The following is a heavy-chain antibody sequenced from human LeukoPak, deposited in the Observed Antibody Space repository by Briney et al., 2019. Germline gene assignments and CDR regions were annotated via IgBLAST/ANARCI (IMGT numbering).Heavy chain of an antibody. CDR1: GFTFSSHA. D-gene: IGHD5/OR15-5a*01. CDR2: TSYDGSIK. Sequence: QPGRSLRLSCAASGFTFSSHAMHWVRQAPGKGLEWVAVTSYDGSIKYYADSVKGRFTISRDNSKNTLYVQMNSLRAEDTAVYYCAREAAVNDLLFGYWGQGTLVTVSS. V-gene: IGHV3-30-3*01. J-gene: IGHJ4*02. CDR3: AREAAVNDLLFGY.